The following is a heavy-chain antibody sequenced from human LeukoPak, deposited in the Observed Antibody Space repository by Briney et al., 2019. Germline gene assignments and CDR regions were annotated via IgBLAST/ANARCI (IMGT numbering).Heavy chain of an antibody. D-gene: IGHD3-16*01. J-gene: IGHJ4*02. CDR3: AKASWGGVTTTYFDY. CDR2: MTPNSGST. Sequence: GASVKVSCKASGYTFTSHDINWLRQATGQGLEWMGWMTPNSGSTAYAQKFQGRVTMTRDTSISTAYMELSSLRSEDTAVYYCAKASWGGVTTTYFDYWGQGNLVTVSS. CDR1: GYTFTSHD. V-gene: IGHV1-8*01.